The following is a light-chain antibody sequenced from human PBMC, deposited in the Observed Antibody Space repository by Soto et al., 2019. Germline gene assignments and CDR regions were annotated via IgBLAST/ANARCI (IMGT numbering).Light chain of an antibody. J-gene: IGLJ2*01. CDR3: QVWDRSSDHVV. CDR1: NIGSKS. Sequence: SYELTQPPSVSVAPGKTAMITCGGDNIGSKSVHWYQQKPGQAPVVVINYNSDRPSGIPDRFSGSNSGSTATLTITRVEAGDEADYYCQVWDRSSDHVVFGEGTKLTVL. CDR2: YNS. V-gene: IGLV3-21*04.